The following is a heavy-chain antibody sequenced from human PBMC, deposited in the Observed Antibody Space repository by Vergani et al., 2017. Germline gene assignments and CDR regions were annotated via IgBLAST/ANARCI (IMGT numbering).Heavy chain of an antibody. Sequence: QVRLQESGPGLVKPSETLSLNCTVSGGSISTYYWSWIRQPPGKGLEWIGYIYTSASTIYNPSLKSRVNISVDTSKNQFSLELGSVTAADTAVDYCARATDYYYYMDVWGKGTTVTVSS. V-gene: IGHV4-59*01. CDR1: GGSISTYY. J-gene: IGHJ6*03. D-gene: IGHD4-11*01. CDR2: IYTSAST. CDR3: ARATDYYYYMDV.